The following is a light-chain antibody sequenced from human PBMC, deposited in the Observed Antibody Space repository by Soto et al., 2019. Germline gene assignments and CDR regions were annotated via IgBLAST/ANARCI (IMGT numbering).Light chain of an antibody. CDR3: CSYAGSYTLRV. CDR1: SSDVGGYNS. CDR2: DVT. Sequence: QSVLTQPRSVSGSPGQSVTISCTGSSSDVGGYNSVSWYQKHPGEAPKLMIHDVTERPSGVPDRFIGSRSGNTASLTISGLRAEDEADYYCCSYAGSYTLRVFGGGTKLTVL. J-gene: IGLJ3*02. V-gene: IGLV2-11*01.